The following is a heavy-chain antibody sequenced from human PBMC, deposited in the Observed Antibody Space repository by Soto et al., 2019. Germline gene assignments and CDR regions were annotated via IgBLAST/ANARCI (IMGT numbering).Heavy chain of an antibody. CDR2: IYPGDSDT. CDR3: ARGDYRVLEY. V-gene: IGHV5-51*01. J-gene: IGHJ4*02. Sequence: PGESLKISCKDSGFSFASSWIGWVRQMPGKGLEWMGVIYPGDSDTRYSPSFQGQVTVSADKSISTAYLQWSSLKASDTAMYYCARGDYRVLEYWGQGTLVTV. D-gene: IGHD4-4*01. CDR1: GFSFASSW.